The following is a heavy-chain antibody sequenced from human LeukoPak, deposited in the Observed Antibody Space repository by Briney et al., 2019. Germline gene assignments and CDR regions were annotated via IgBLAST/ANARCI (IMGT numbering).Heavy chain of an antibody. Sequence: SETLSLTCTVSSYSISSDYYWGWSRQPPGKGLEWIGSIYYSGSTYYNPSLKSRVTISVDTSKNQFSLKLSSVTAADTAVYYCARFMITFGGVIVPNIDYWGQGTLVTVSS. CDR2: IYYSGST. CDR1: SYSISSDYY. V-gene: IGHV4-38-2*02. D-gene: IGHD3-16*02. J-gene: IGHJ4*02. CDR3: ARFMITFGGVIVPNIDY.